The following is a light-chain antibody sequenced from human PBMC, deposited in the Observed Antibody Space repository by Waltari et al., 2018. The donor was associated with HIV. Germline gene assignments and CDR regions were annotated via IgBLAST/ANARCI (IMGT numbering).Light chain of an antibody. Sequence: QSALIQPPSASGSPGQSVTISCTGTSSAIGGYNYVSWYQQHPANAPKLIMTEVTKRPSGVPDRFSGSKSGNTASLTVSGLQAEDEAHYYCSSYAPTNNFYVLFGGGTALTVL. V-gene: IGLV2-8*01. J-gene: IGLJ2*01. CDR1: SSAIGGYNY. CDR3: SSYAPTNNFYVL. CDR2: EVT.